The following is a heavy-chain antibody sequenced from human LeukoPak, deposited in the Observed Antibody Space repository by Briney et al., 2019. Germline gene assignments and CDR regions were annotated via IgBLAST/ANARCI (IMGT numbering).Heavy chain of an antibody. Sequence: SETLSLTCTVSGGSISSYYWSWIRQPPGKGLEWIGYIYYSGSTNYNPSLKSRVTISVDTSKNQFSLKLSSVTAADTAVHYCARSYYDSSGYYSSPFDYWGQGTLVTVSS. J-gene: IGHJ4*02. V-gene: IGHV4-59*01. CDR2: IYYSGST. CDR1: GGSISSYY. CDR3: ARSYYDSSGYYSSPFDY. D-gene: IGHD3-22*01.